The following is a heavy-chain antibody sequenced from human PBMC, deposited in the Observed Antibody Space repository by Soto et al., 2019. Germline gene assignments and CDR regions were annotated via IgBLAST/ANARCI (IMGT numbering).Heavy chain of an antibody. CDR1: GFTVSSNY. Sequence: GGSLRLSCAASGFTVSSNYMSWVRQAPGKGLEWVSVIYSGGSTYYADSVKGRFTISRDNSKDTLYLQMNSLRAEDTAVYYCARGYSGYDIMGDFDICGQGTMVTVSS. CDR3: ARGYSGYDIMGDFDI. D-gene: IGHD5-12*01. CDR2: IYSGGST. J-gene: IGHJ3*02. V-gene: IGHV3-53*01.